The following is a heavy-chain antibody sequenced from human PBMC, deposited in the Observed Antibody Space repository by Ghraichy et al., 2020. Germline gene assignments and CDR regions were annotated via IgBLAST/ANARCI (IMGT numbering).Heavy chain of an antibody. J-gene: IGHJ4*02. V-gene: IGHV3-9*01. Sequence: GGSLRLSCAASGFTFDDYAMHWVRQAPGRGLEWVSGISWSSGTIGYADSVKGRFTISRDNAKNSLYLQMNSLRAEDTALYYCSRPILTGYYNGFDYWGQGTLFTVPS. D-gene: IGHD3-9*01. CDR2: ISWSSGTI. CDR3: SRPILTGYYNGFDY. CDR1: GFTFDDYA.